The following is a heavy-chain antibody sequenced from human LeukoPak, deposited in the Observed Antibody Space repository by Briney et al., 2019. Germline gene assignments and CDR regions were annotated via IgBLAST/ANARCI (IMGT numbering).Heavy chain of an antibody. CDR3: ARHTEVVPAAPLGAFDI. J-gene: IGHJ3*02. V-gene: IGHV4-39*01. Sequence: PSETLSLTCTVSGGSISSSSYCWGWIRQPPGKGLEWIGSIYYSGSTYYNPSLKSRVTISVDTSKNQFSLKLSSVTAADTAVYYCARHTEVVPAAPLGAFDIWGQGTMVTVSS. CDR1: GGSISSSSYC. CDR2: IYYSGST. D-gene: IGHD2-2*01.